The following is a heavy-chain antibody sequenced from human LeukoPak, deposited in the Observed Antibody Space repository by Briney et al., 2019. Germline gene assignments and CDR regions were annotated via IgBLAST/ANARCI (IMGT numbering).Heavy chain of an antibody. V-gene: IGHV3-30*02. D-gene: IGHD3-3*01. CDR1: GFTFSSYG. CDR2: IRHDGSNK. J-gene: IGHJ4*02. CDR3: ARDRWPKEWYFDY. Sequence: PGGSLRLSCATSGFTFSSYGMHWVRQAPGKGLQWVVFIRHDGSNKYYADSVKGRFTISRDNSKNTVYLQMNSLRAEDTAVYYCARDRWPKEWYFDYWGQGTLVTVSS.